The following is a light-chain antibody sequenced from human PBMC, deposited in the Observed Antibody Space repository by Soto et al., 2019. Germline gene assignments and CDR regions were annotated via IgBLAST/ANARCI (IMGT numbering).Light chain of an antibody. Sequence: QSALTQPASVSGSPGQSITISCTGTSSDVGGYNYVSWYQQHPGKAPKLMIYDVSNRPSGVSNRFSGSKSSNTASLTISGPQAEDEADYYCSSYTSSSTRVLGTGTKVTVL. CDR2: DVS. V-gene: IGLV2-14*01. J-gene: IGLJ1*01. CDR1: SSDVGGYNY. CDR3: SSYTSSSTRV.